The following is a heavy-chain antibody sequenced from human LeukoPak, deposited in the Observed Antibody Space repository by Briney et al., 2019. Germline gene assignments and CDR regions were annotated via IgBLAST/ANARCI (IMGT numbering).Heavy chain of an antibody. CDR1: GGSLSGYF. D-gene: IGHD2-15*01. V-gene: IGHV4-4*07. Sequence: SETLSLTCTLSGGSLSGYFWSWIRQPAGKGLEWIGRIHDNGDSNHNPPLKSRITRALDTSGNLVSLKLTSVTAADTAVYYCARAPSGCGGTCAFDHWGPGTLVTVSS. CDR2: IHDNGDS. J-gene: IGHJ4*02. CDR3: ARAPSGCGGTCAFDH.